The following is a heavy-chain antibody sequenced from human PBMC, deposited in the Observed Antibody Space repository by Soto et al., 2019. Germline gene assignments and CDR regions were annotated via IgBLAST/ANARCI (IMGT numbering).Heavy chain of an antibody. J-gene: IGHJ4*02. V-gene: IGHV3-15*07. Sequence: PGGSLRLSCAASGFTFSNAWTNWVRQAPGKGLEWVGRIKSKTDGGTTDFAAPVKGRFTFSRDYLKNTLYLQMNSLKTEDTAVYYCTGYYDSSGYYLLDYWGQGTLVTVSS. CDR2: IKSKTDGGTT. CDR1: GFTFSNAW. D-gene: IGHD3-22*01. CDR3: TGYYDSSGYYLLDY.